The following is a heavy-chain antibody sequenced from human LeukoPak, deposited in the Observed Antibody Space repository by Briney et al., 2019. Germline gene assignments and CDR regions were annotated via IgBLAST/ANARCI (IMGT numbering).Heavy chain of an antibody. CDR1: GFPITSSSYH. D-gene: IGHD6-19*01. CDR3: ARAVAGTFYSFDP. V-gene: IGHV4-39*07. CDR2: IYYSGST. Sequence: SETLSLTCTVSGFPITSSSYHWGWIRQPPGKGLEWIGTIYYSGSTYYNPSLKSRVTISVDTSKDQFSLNLSSVTAADTAVYYCARAVAGTFYSFDPWGQGTLVTVSS. J-gene: IGHJ5*02.